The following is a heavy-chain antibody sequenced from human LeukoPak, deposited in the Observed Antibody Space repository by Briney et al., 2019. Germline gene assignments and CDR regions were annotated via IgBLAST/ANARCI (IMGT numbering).Heavy chain of an antibody. CDR2: INGGPDDNT. Sequence: GGSLRLSCAASGLTFSSYGMSWVRQAPGKGLEWVSTINGGPDDNTYYADSVKGRFTISRDNSRNTLYLQMNSLRAEDTAIYFCAKDFAISLRFGEDYYGMDVWGQGTTVTVSS. CDR1: GLTFSSYG. J-gene: IGHJ6*02. V-gene: IGHV3-23*01. D-gene: IGHD3-10*01. CDR3: AKDFAISLRFGEDYYGMDV.